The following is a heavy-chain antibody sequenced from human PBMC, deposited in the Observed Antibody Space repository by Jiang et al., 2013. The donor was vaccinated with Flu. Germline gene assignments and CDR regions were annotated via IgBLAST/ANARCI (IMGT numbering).Heavy chain of an antibody. CDR3: AREGVVVKYFDY. CDR1: GYTFTSYY. V-gene: IGHV1-46*01. Sequence: CKASGYTFTSYYMHWVRQAPGQGLEWMGIINPSGGSTSYAQKFQGRVTMTRDTSTSTVYMELSSLRSEDTAVHYCAREGVVVKYFDYWGQGTLVTVSS. D-gene: IGHD3-22*01. J-gene: IGHJ4*02. CDR2: INPSGGST.